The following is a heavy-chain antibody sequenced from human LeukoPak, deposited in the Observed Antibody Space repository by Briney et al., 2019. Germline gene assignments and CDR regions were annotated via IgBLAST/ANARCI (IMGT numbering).Heavy chain of an antibody. CDR3: ARSPTVTILFDS. D-gene: IGHD4-17*01. V-gene: IGHV4-61*01. CDR2: IYYSGST. J-gene: IGHJ4*02. Sequence: SETLSLTCTVSGGSVSSGSYYWSWIRQPPGKGLEWIGYIYYSGSTNYNPSLKSRVNISVDTSKNQFSLNLSSVTAADTAAYYCARSPTVTILFDSWGQGTLVTVSS. CDR1: GGSVSSGSYY.